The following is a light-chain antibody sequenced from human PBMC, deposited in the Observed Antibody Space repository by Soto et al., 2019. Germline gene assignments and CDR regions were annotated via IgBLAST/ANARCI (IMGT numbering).Light chain of an antibody. J-gene: IGKJ1*01. CDR3: QQYGSSGT. Sequence: EIGLTQSPVTLSLSPGERATLSFRASQSVSNNYLAWYQQKPGQAPRLLIYGASNRATGIPDRFSGSGSGTDFTLTISRLEPEDFAVYYCQQYGSSGTFGQGTKVDIK. V-gene: IGKV3-20*01. CDR2: GAS. CDR1: QSVSNNY.